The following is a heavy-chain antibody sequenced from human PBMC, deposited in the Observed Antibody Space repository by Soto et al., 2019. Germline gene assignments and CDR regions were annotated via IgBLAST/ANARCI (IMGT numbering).Heavy chain of an antibody. Sequence: PSETLSLTCAVYGGSFSGYYWSWIRQPPGKGLEWIGEINHSGNTNYNPSLKSRVTISVDKSKNQFSLKLSSMTAADTAVYYCASQGLPYFDWSPTPLYYMDVWGKGTTVTVSS. D-gene: IGHD3-9*01. CDR2: INHSGNT. CDR3: ASQGLPYFDWSPTPLYYMDV. CDR1: GGSFSGYY. J-gene: IGHJ6*03. V-gene: IGHV4-34*01.